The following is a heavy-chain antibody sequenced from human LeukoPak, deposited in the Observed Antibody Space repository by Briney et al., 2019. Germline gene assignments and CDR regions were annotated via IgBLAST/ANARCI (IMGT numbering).Heavy chain of an antibody. V-gene: IGHV4-39*02. CDR1: GGSISSSSYY. CDR2: IYYSGST. J-gene: IGHJ4*02. Sequence: KPSETLSLTCTVSGGSISSSSYYWGWIRQPPGKGLEWIGSIYYSGSTYYNPSLKCRVTISIDTSKNQFSLKLSSVTAADTAVYYCARDFWSGYFDYWGQGTLVTVSS. D-gene: IGHD3-3*01. CDR3: ARDFWSGYFDY.